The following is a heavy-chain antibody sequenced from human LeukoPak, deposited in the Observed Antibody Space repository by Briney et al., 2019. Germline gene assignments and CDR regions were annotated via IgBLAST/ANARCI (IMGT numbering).Heavy chain of an antibody. J-gene: IGHJ4*02. D-gene: IGHD6-13*01. V-gene: IGHV3-30-3*01. CDR1: GFTFSSYA. CDR3: ARGGRYSSSWTSTRFDY. CDR2: ISYDGSNK. Sequence: GGSLRLSCAASGFTFSSYAMHWVRQAPGKGLEWVAVISYDGSNKSYADSVKGRFTISRDNSKNTLYLQMNSLRAEDTAVYYCARGGRYSSSWTSTRFDYWGQGALVTVSS.